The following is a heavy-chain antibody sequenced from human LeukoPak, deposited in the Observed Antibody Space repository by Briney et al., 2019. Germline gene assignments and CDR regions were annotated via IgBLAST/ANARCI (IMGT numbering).Heavy chain of an antibody. V-gene: IGHV1-46*01. Sequence: ASVKVSCKASGYTFTSYYMHWVRQAPGQGLEGMGIINPSGGSTSYAQKFQGRVTMTRDTSTSTVYMELSSLRSEDTAVYYCARDNDLWSGYPKRTWEKPYYYYGMDVWGQGTTVTVSS. CDR3: ARDNDLWSGYPKRTWEKPYYYYGMDV. CDR2: INPSGGST. CDR1: GYTFTSYY. J-gene: IGHJ6*02. D-gene: IGHD3-3*01.